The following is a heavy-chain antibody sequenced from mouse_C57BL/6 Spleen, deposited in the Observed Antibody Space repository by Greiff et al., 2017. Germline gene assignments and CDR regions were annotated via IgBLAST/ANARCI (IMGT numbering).Heavy chain of an antibody. Sequence: EVQRVESGGDLVKPGGSLKLSCAASGFTFSSYCMSWVRQTPDNRLEWVATLSSGGSYPSSPDSVKGRFTISRDNAKNTLYLQMSSLKSEDTAMYYCARRRATVVEAYAMDYWGQGTSVTVSS. V-gene: IGHV5-6*01. D-gene: IGHD1-1*01. CDR2: LSSGGSYP. CDR3: ARRRATVVEAYAMDY. CDR1: GFTFSSYC. J-gene: IGHJ4*01.